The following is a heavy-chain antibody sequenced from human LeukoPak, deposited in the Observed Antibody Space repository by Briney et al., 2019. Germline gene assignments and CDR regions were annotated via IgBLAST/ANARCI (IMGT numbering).Heavy chain of an antibody. CDR3: ARSHASYSSSWSISYYFDF. CDR1: GFTFSIYY. V-gene: IGHV3-74*01. J-gene: IGHJ4*02. D-gene: IGHD6-13*01. Sequence: QPGGSLRLSCEASGFTFSIYYMHWVRQAPGKGLVWVARVNTDGSSTLYADSVKGRFTISRDNDKNTLYLQMNSLRAEDTAVYYCARSHASYSSSWSISYYFDFWGQGTLVPVSS. CDR2: VNTDGSST.